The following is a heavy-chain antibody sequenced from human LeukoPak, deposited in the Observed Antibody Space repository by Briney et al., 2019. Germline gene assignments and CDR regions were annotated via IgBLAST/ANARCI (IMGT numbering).Heavy chain of an antibody. V-gene: IGHV1-18*01. CDR2: ISAYNGNT. D-gene: IGHD2-2*01. J-gene: IGHJ4*02. CDR1: GYTFTSYG. Sequence: ASVKVSCKASGYTFTSYGISWVRQAPGQGLEWMGWISAYNGNTNYAQKLQGRVTMTTDTSTSTAYMELRSLRSDDTAVYYCARRNYCSSTSCHEADYWGQGTLVTVSS. CDR3: ARRNYCSSTSCHEADY.